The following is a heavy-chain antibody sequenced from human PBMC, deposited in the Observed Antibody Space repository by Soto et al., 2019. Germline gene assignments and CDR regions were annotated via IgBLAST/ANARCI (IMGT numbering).Heavy chain of an antibody. CDR1: GGSFSGYY. V-gene: IGHV4-34*01. CDR3: ASTPVVLVATINRWFDP. D-gene: IGHD5-12*01. Sequence: PSETLSLTCAVYGGSFSGYYWSWIRQPPGKELEWIGEINHSGSTNYNPSLKSRVTISVDTSKNQFSLKLSSVTAADTAVYYCASTPVVLVATINRWFDPWGQGTLVTVSS. J-gene: IGHJ5*02. CDR2: INHSGST.